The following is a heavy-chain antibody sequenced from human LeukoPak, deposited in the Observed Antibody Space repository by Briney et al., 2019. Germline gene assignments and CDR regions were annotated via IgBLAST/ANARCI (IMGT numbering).Heavy chain of an antibody. CDR2: MNPNSGNT. CDR1: GYTFTSYD. V-gene: IGHV1-8*01. Sequence: ASVKVSCKASGYTFTSYDINWVRQATGQGLEWMGWMNPNSGNTGYAQKFQGRVTIITDESTSTAYMELSSLRSEDTAVYYCARDTRRQSSSGYYLMDAFDIWGQGTMVTVSS. J-gene: IGHJ3*02. D-gene: IGHD3-22*01. CDR3: ARDTRRQSSSGYYLMDAFDI.